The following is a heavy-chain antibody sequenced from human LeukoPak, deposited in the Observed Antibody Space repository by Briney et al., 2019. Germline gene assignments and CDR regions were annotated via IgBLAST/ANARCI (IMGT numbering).Heavy chain of an antibody. CDR1: GDSTIYNY. D-gene: IGHD1-26*01. J-gene: IGHJ6*03. V-gene: IGHV4-4*07. Sequence: SETLSLTCSVSGDSTIYNYWSWIRQPAGKGLEWIGRIFSDGKINYSPSLESRVTMSVDNAKNQFSLRLSSVTAADTAVYCCARGPGVFGRIWYMDVWGRGTTVSVSS. CDR2: IFSDGKI. CDR3: ARGPGVFGRIWYMDV.